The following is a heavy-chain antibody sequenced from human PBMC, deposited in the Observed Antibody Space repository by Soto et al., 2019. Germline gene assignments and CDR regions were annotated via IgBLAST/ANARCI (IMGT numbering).Heavy chain of an antibody. V-gene: IGHV2-5*02. CDR1: GFSFSADGVG. CDR3: APAFGGTSWPNDAFDV. CDR2: IYWDDDT. D-gene: IGHD3-16*01. J-gene: IGHJ3*01. Sequence: HITLKESGPTLVKPTQTLTLTCIFSGFSFSADGVGVGWIRQPPGKTLEWLALIYWDDDTRYRPSLKSRLTITKDSSKNQVVLTMTNIDPLDTATYYCAPAFGGTSWPNDAFDVWGQGTVVTVSS.